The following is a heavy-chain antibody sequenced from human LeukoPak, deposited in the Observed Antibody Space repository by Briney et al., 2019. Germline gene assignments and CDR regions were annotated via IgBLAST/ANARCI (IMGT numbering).Heavy chain of an antibody. CDR1: GGTFSSYA. V-gene: IGHV1-69*13. Sequence: GASVKVSCKASGGTFSSYAISWVRQAPGEGLEWMGGIFPIFGTANYAQKFQGRVTITADESTSTAYMEMSSLRSEDTAVYYCASSGYDILTGYYPGYYYYYYMDVWGKGTTVTVSS. J-gene: IGHJ6*03. D-gene: IGHD3-9*01. CDR2: IFPIFGTA. CDR3: ASSGYDILTGYYPGYYYYYYMDV.